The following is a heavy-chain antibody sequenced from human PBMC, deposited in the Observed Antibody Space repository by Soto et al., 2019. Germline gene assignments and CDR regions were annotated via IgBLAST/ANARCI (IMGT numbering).Heavy chain of an antibody. Sequence: PGGSLRLSCAASGFTVSGNYISWVRQSPGKGLEWVAVIFAGGYKYYADSVKGRFTISRDTSKNTVSLQMNSLRAEDTALYYCARDDRYYDSSGYPYYFDYWGQGALVTVYS. CDR3: ARDDRYYDSSGYPYYFDY. J-gene: IGHJ4*02. CDR1: GFTVSGNY. D-gene: IGHD3-22*01. CDR2: IFAGGYK. V-gene: IGHV3-53*01.